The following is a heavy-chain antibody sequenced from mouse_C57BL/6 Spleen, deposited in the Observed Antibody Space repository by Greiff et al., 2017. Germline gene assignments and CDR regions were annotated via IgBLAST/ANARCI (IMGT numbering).Heavy chain of an antibody. D-gene: IGHD1-1*01. CDR3: ARRDYYGSSDY. V-gene: IGHV1-82*01. J-gene: IGHJ2*01. CDR1: GYAFSSSW. CDR2: IYPGDGDT. Sequence: QVQLQQSGPELVKPGASVKISCKASGYAFSSSWMNWVKQRPGKGLEWIGRIYPGDGDTNYNGKVKGKGTLTADKSSSTAYMQLRSLTSEDSAVYFCARRDYYGSSDYWGQGTTLTVSS.